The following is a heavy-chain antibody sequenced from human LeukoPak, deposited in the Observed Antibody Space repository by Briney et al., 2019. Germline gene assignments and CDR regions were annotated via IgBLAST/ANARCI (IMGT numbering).Heavy chain of an antibody. CDR1: GYTFTSYA. CDR2: IIPIFGTA. CDR3: ARGYCSSTSCYPPYYFDY. J-gene: IGHJ4*02. D-gene: IGHD2-2*01. Sequence: SVKVSCKPSGYTFTSYAISWVRQAPGQGLEWMGGIIPIFGTANYAQKFQGRVTITADESTSTAYMELSSPRSEDTAVYYCARGYCSSTSCYPPYYFDYWGQGTLVTVSS. V-gene: IGHV1-69*13.